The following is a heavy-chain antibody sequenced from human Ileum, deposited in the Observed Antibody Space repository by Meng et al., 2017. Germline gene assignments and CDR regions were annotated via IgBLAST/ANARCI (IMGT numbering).Heavy chain of an antibody. V-gene: IGHV4-34*01. CDR1: GGSFSGYY. CDR3: ARGGGRYGPDFDY. J-gene: IGHJ4*02. Sequence: QVQLPQWGAGPLKPSETLSLTCSVYGGSFSGYYWSWIRQPPGKGLEWIGEINHSGSTNYNPSLKSRVTISVDTSKNQFSLKLSSVTAADTAVYYCARGGGRYGPDFDYWGQGTLVTVSS. CDR2: INHSGST. D-gene: IGHD3-16*01.